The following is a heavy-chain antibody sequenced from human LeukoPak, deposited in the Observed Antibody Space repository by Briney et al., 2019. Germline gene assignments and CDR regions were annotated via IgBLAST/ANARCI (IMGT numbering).Heavy chain of an antibody. D-gene: IGHD2-8*01. Sequence: SETLSLTCAVYGGSFSGYYWSWIRQPPGKGLEWIGEINHSGSTNYNPSLKSRVTISVDTSKNQFSLKLSSVTAADTAVYYCARGRYCTYGVCYNYYYYYMDVWGKGTTVTVSS. V-gene: IGHV4-34*01. CDR3: ARGRYCTYGVCYNYYYYYMDV. CDR1: GGSFSGYY. J-gene: IGHJ6*03. CDR2: INHSGST.